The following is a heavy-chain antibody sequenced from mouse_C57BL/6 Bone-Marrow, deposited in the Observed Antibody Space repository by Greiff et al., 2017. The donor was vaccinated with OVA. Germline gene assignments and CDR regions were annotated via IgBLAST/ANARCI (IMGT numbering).Heavy chain of an antibody. Sequence: EVQLQQSGAELVRPGASVKLSCTASGFNIKDDYMHWVKQRPEQGLEWIGWIDPENGDTEYASKFQGKATITADTSSNTAYLQLSSLTSEDTAVYYCTTEGYYGYFDYWGQGTTLTVSS. J-gene: IGHJ2*01. CDR3: TTEGYYGYFDY. D-gene: IGHD2-3*01. CDR2: IDPENGDT. V-gene: IGHV14-4*01. CDR1: GFNIKDDY.